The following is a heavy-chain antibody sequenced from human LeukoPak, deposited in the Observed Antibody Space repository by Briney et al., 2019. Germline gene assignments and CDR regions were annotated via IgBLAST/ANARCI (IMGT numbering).Heavy chain of an antibody. CDR1: GVTFSSYS. D-gene: IGHD3-9*01. CDR2: ISSSSSYI. Sequence: GGSLILSCAASGVTFSSYSMNWVRQAPGKGLEWVSSISSSSSYIYYPDSVKGRSTIASNNAKTALFLQMNSQSAEDTAVYYVAILRTISWGQGKMVTVSS. J-gene: IGHJ3*01. CDR3: AILRTIS. V-gene: IGHV3-21*01.